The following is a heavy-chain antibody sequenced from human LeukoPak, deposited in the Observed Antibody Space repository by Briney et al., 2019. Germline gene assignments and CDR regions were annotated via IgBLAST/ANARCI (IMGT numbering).Heavy chain of an antibody. Sequence: GGSLRLSCAASGFTFSSYGMHWVRQAPGKGLEWVAFIRYDGSNKYYADSVKGRFTISRDNSKNTLYLQMNSLRAEDTAVYYCAKDGTKVGIDFDYWGQGTLVTVSS. J-gene: IGHJ4*02. CDR1: GFTFSSYG. CDR3: AKDGTKVGIDFDY. D-gene: IGHD4-23*01. V-gene: IGHV3-30*02. CDR2: IRYDGSNK.